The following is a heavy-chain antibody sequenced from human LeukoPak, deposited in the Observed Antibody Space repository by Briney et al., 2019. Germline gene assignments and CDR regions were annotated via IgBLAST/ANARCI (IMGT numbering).Heavy chain of an antibody. Sequence: QPGGSLRLSCAASGFTVSGHYMTWVRQVPGKGLEWVSVTYSGGSTSYADSVKGRFTISRDNSKNTLYLQMNSLRVEDTAVYYCASNSYNSANWFDPWGQGTLVTVSS. CDR1: GFTVSGHY. CDR2: TYSGGST. D-gene: IGHD5-24*01. V-gene: IGHV3-53*01. J-gene: IGHJ5*02. CDR3: ASNSYNSANWFDP.